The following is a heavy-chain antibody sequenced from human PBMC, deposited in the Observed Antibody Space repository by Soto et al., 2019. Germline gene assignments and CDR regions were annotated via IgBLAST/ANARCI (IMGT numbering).Heavy chain of an antibody. CDR1: GDSVSSNSAA. D-gene: IGHD5-18*01. CDR3: ARDSWIQLWFQTVPFDY. Sequence: SQTLSLPCAISGDSVSSNSAAWNWIRQSPSRGLEWLGRTYYRSKWYNDYAVSVQSRITINPDTSKNQFSLQLNSVTPEDTAVYYCARDSWIQLWFQTVPFDYWGQGTLVTVSS. J-gene: IGHJ4*02. CDR2: TYYRSKWYN. V-gene: IGHV6-1*01.